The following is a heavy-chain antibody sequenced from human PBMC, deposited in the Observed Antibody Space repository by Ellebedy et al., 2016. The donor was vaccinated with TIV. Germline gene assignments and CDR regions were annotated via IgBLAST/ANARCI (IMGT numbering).Heavy chain of an antibody. Sequence: MPSETLSLTCTVSGGSISSYYWNWIRQPPGKGLEWIGNFYSSGFDNYNPSLKSRVIMSGDTSNNQFSMKLTSVTAADTAVYYCASRPDYRYYFDYWGQGTLVTVSS. D-gene: IGHD4-11*01. CDR3: ASRPDYRYYFDY. J-gene: IGHJ4*02. V-gene: IGHV4-59*08. CDR2: FYSSGFD. CDR1: GGSISSYY.